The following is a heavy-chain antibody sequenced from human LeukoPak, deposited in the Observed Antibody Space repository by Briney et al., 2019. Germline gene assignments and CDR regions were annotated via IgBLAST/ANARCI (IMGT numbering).Heavy chain of an antibody. J-gene: IGHJ3*02. CDR1: GGTFSSYA. D-gene: IGHD2-2*01. CDR2: ISTSNGNT. V-gene: IGHV1-18*01. Sequence: GASVKVSCKASGGTFSSYAISWVRQAPGQGLEWMGWISTSNGNTNYAQKVQGRVTMTTDTSTTTAYMDLRSLRSDDTAVYYCARGPPRGYCSSTNCYGAFDIWGQGTMVTVSS. CDR3: ARGPPRGYCSSTNCYGAFDI.